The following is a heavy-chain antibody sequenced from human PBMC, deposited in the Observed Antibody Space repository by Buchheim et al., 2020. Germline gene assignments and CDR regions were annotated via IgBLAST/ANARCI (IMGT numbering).Heavy chain of an antibody. J-gene: IGHJ4*02. V-gene: IGHV4-59*01. CDR3: ARENYGDYGLYYFDY. CDR1: TGSISTYY. D-gene: IGHD4-17*01. Sequence: QVQLQESGPGLVKPSETLALTCTVSTGSISTYYWTWLRQPPGKGLEGIGYVHYSGRTNYNPSLQSRVSISLDTPKNQFSLNLGSVTTADTAMYYCARENYGDYGLYYFDYWGPGTL. CDR2: VHYSGRT.